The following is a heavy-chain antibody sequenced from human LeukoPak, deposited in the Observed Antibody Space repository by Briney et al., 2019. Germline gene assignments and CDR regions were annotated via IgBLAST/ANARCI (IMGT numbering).Heavy chain of an antibody. J-gene: IGHJ4*02. Sequence: GGSLRLSCAASGFTFSSYEMNWVRQAPGKGLEWVSYISSSGSFIYYADSVKGRFTISRDNAKNSLFLLMNSLRAEDTAVYYCAREIAAAGYYWGQGTLVTVSS. CDR2: ISSSGSFI. V-gene: IGHV3-48*03. D-gene: IGHD6-13*01. CDR1: GFTFSSYE. CDR3: AREIAAAGYY.